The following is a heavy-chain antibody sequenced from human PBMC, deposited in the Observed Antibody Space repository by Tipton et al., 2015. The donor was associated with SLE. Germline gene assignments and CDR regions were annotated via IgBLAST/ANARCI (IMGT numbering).Heavy chain of an antibody. CDR2: VFSSGST. V-gene: IGHV4-61*01. Sequence: TLSLTCTVSGGSISGGSDYWNWIRQPPGKGLEWIGYVFSSGSTNYNPSLKSRVAISVDTSKNQFSLKLSSVTAADTAVYYCARGRQGMEVFTMDVWGPGTTVTVSS. J-gene: IGHJ6*02. D-gene: IGHD1-14*01. CDR1: GGSISGGSDY. CDR3: ARGRQGMEVFTMDV.